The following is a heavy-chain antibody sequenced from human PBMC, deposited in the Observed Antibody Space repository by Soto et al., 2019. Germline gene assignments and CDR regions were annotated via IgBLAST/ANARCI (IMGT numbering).Heavy chain of an antibody. J-gene: IGHJ4*02. D-gene: IGHD6-19*01. CDR2: IKEDGSEM. V-gene: IGHV3-7*01. CDR1: GFSFSNYW. Sequence: EVQLVESGGGLVQPGGSLRLSCAASGFSFSNYWMSWVRQAPGKGLEWVANIKEDGSEMYYADSVKGRFTISRDNAKNSLYLQMNSLRVEDTAVYYCAREGEPYSSGCPKCGTYDYWGQGTLVIVSS. CDR3: AREGEPYSSGCPKCGTYDY.